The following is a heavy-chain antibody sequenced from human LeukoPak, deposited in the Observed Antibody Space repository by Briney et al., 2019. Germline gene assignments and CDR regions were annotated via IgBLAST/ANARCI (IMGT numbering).Heavy chain of an antibody. D-gene: IGHD3-10*01. Sequence: GGSLRLSCAASGFTFSSYCIQWVRHVPGKGLVWVSRIYPDGITTNYADSVKGRFTISRDNAKNTLFLQMDSLRAEDTAVYYCAREAYEAGRYYIDYWGQGALVIVSS. CDR2: IYPDGITT. CDR1: GFTFSSYC. J-gene: IGHJ4*02. V-gene: IGHV3-74*01. CDR3: AREAYEAGRYYIDY.